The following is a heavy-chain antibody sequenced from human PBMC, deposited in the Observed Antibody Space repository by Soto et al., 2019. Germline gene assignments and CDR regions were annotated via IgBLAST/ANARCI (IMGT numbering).Heavy chain of an antibody. Sequence: GGSLRLSCAVSGFTFKNYGMQWVRQAPGKGLEWVAVILYDGSYKYYADSVQGRFTISRDNSKDTLYLQMNSLRAEDTAVYYCARDAYYYDSGGDFEGGYFDYWGQGALVTVSS. D-gene: IGHD3-22*01. CDR1: GFTFKNYG. V-gene: IGHV3-30*03. J-gene: IGHJ4*02. CDR2: ILYDGSYK. CDR3: ARDAYYYDSGGDFEGGYFDY.